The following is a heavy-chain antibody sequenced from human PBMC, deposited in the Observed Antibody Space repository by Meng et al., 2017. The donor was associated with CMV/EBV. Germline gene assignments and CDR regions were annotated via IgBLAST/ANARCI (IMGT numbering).Heavy chain of an antibody. CDR2: ISYGGSNK. V-gene: IGHV3-30-3*01. Sequence: GGSLRLSCAASGFTFSSYAMHWVRQAPGKGLEWVAVISYGGSNKYYADSVKGRFTISRDNSKNTLYLQMNSLRAEDTAVYYCARAAPYYYDKYGMDVWGQGTTVTVSS. J-gene: IGHJ6*02. D-gene: IGHD3-22*01. CDR3: ARAAPYYYDKYGMDV. CDR1: GFTFSSYA.